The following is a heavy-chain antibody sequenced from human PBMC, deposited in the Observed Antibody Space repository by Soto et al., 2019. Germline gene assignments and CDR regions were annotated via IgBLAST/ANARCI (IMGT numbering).Heavy chain of an antibody. CDR2: INHSGST. V-gene: IGHV4-34*01. D-gene: IGHD3-22*01. Sequence: HVQLQQWGAGLLKPSETLSLTCAVYGGSFSGYYWSWIRQPPGKGLEWIGEINHSGSTNYNPSLKSRVTISVDTAKNHFSLKLSSVTAADTAVYYCARDSSGYGRVVYWGQGTLVTVSS. J-gene: IGHJ4*02. CDR3: ARDSSGYGRVVY. CDR1: GGSFSGYY.